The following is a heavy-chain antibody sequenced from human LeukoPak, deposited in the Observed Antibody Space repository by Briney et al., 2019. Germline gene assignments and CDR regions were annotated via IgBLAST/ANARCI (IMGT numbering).Heavy chain of an antibody. D-gene: IGHD1-26*01. J-gene: IGHJ4*02. CDR3: AIQIVGTTGSLDY. V-gene: IGHV4-39*01. CDR1: GGSISGSSYY. Sequence: SETLSLTCTVSGGSISGSSYYWGWIRQPPGKGLEWIGSIYYSGNTFYNPSLKSRVTISVDTSNNQFSLKLNSVTAADTAVYYCAIQIVGTTGSLDYWGQGTLVTVSS. CDR2: IYYSGNT.